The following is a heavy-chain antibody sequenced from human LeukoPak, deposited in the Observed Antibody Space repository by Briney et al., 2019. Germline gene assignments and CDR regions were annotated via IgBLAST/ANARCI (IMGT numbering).Heavy chain of an antibody. CDR3: ARHAPLTGYYSYYYYYYMDV. V-gene: IGHV5-51*01. CDR1: GYSFTSYW. Sequence: GESLKISCKGSGYSFTSYWIGWVRQMPGKGLEWMGIIYPGDSDTRYSPSFQGQVTISADKSISTAYLQWSSLKASDTAMYYCARHAPLTGYYSYYYYYYMDVWGKGTTVTISS. CDR2: IYPGDSDT. D-gene: IGHD3-9*01. J-gene: IGHJ6*03.